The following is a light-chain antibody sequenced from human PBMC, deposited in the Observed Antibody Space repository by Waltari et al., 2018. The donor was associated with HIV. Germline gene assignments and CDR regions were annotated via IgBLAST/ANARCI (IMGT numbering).Light chain of an antibody. CDR2: GAS. V-gene: IGKV3-20*01. J-gene: IGKJ1*01. CDR1: QSVSSSY. Sequence: EIVLTQSPGTLSLSPGERAPLSCRASQSVSSSYLAWYQQKSGQAPRLLIYGASSRATGIPDRFSGSGSGTEFTLTIARLEPEDFAGYYCQQSETFGQGTRVEIK. CDR3: QQSET.